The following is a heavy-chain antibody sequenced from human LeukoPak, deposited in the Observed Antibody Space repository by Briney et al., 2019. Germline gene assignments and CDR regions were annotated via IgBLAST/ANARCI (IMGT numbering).Heavy chain of an antibody. V-gene: IGHV1-69*13. CDR3: ARAFHEYYYDSSGENTHDAFDI. Sequence: ASVKVSCKASGYTFTSYDINWVRQATGQGLEWMGGIIPIFGTANYAQKFQGRVTITADESTSTAYMELSSLRSEDTAVYYCARAFHEYYYDSSGENTHDAFDIWGQGTMVTVSS. CDR1: GYTFTSYD. CDR2: IIPIFGTA. D-gene: IGHD3-22*01. J-gene: IGHJ3*02.